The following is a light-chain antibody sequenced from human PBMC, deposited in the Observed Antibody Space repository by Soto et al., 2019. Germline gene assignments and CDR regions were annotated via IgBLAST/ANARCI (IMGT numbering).Light chain of an antibody. Sequence: DLQMTQSPSYLSASIGDRFAITCQASQNITNNLSWYQQKPGKAPNLXXXHASKLAKGVTSRFSGSGSGTDFSFIITSLQSEDLATYYCQQYYGLPPLTFGQGTRLEIK. CDR2: HAS. V-gene: IGKV1-33*01. CDR1: QNITNN. CDR3: QQYYGLPPLT. J-gene: IGKJ5*01.